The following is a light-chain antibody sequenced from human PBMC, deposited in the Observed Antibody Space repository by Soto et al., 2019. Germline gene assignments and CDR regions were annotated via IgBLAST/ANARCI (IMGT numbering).Light chain of an antibody. CDR2: EVS. J-gene: IGLJ1*01. CDR3: QSYDSSLSGYV. CDR1: NSDVGGYNY. Sequence: QSALTQPASVSGSPGQSITISCTGTNSDVGGYNYVSWYQQHPGKAPKLMIYEVSNRPSGVSNRFSGSKSGTSASLAITGLQAEDEADYYCQSYDSSLSGYVFGTGTKVTVL. V-gene: IGLV2-14*01.